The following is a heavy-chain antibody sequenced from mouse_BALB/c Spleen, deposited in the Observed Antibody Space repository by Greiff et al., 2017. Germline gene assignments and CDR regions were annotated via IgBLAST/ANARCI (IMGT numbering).Heavy chain of an antibody. Sequence: QVQLQQSGPELVKPGASVRISCKASGYTFTSYYIHWVKQRPGQGLEWIGWIYPGNVNTKYNEKFKGKATLTADKSSSTAYMQLSSLTSEDSAVYFGAKSMITTGAWFAYWGQGTLVTVSA. V-gene: IGHV1S56*01. CDR2: IYPGNVNT. J-gene: IGHJ3*01. D-gene: IGHD2-4*01. CDR3: AKSMITTGAWFAY. CDR1: GYTFTSYY.